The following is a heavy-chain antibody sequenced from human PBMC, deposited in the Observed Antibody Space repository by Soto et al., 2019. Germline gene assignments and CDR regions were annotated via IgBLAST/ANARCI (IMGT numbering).Heavy chain of an antibody. CDR1: GFTFNAYA. Sequence: EVQLLESGGGLVQPGGSLRLSCAASGFTFNAYAMSWVRQAPGKGLQWVSSISGSGAGTYYADSVKGRFSISRDNSKDTLYMQMNSLRADDTSVYYCANDVRGYQQPMDYWGQGTLVTVSS. V-gene: IGHV3-23*01. J-gene: IGHJ4*02. CDR2: ISGSGAGT. D-gene: IGHD3-10*02. CDR3: ANDVRGYQQPMDY.